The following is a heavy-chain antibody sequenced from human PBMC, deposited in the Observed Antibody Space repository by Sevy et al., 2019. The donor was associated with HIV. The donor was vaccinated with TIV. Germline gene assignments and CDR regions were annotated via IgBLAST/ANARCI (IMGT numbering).Heavy chain of an antibody. V-gene: IGHV3-7*01. Sequence: GGSLRLSCAASGFTFSSYGMSWVRQAPGKGLEWVANIKQDGSEKYYVDSVKGRFTISRDNAKNSLYLQMNSLRAEDTAVYYCARGGYYYDSSGYDAFDIWGQGTMVTVSS. CDR1: GFTFSSYG. J-gene: IGHJ3*02. CDR3: ARGGYYYDSSGYDAFDI. D-gene: IGHD3-22*01. CDR2: IKQDGSEK.